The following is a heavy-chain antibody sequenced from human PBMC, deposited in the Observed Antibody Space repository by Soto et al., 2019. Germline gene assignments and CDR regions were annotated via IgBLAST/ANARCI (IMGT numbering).Heavy chain of an antibody. CDR3: ARPTMVRVAHEPFDY. Sequence: QVQLVESGGGVVQPGRSLRLSCAASGFTFSSYGMHWVRQAPGKGLEWVAVIWYDGSNKYYADSVKGRFTISRDNSKNTLYLQMNSLRAEDTAVYYCARPTMVRVAHEPFDYCVQGTLVTVSS. V-gene: IGHV3-33*01. CDR2: IWYDGSNK. D-gene: IGHD3-10*01. CDR1: GFTFSSYG. J-gene: IGHJ4*02.